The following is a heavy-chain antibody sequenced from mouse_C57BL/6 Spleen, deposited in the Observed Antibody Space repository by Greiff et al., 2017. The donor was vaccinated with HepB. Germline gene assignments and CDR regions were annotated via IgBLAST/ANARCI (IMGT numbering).Heavy chain of an antibody. Sequence: QVQLQQPGAELVRPGSSVKLSCKASGYTFTSYWMDWVKQRPGQGLEWIGNIYPSDSEPHYNQKFKDKATLTVDKSSSTAYMQLRRLTSEDSAVYYCARKNYYGSSYYAMDYLGQGTSVTVSS. CDR1: GYTFTSYW. D-gene: IGHD1-1*01. J-gene: IGHJ4*01. CDR3: ARKNYYGSSYYAMDY. V-gene: IGHV1-61*01. CDR2: IYPSDSEP.